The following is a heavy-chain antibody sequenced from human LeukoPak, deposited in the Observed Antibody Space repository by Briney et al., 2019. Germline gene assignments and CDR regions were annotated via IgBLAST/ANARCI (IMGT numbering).Heavy chain of an antibody. Sequence: PSETLSLTCTVSGVSISSDYWSWVRQPAGKGLEWIGYIYYSGITNYNPSLKSRVTISVDTSKNQFSLKLSSVTAADTAVYYYARLISGVGYFDYWGQGTLVTVSS. J-gene: IGHJ4*02. CDR3: ARLISGVGYFDY. D-gene: IGHD3-10*01. CDR2: IYYSGIT. V-gene: IGHV4-59*08. CDR1: GVSISSDY.